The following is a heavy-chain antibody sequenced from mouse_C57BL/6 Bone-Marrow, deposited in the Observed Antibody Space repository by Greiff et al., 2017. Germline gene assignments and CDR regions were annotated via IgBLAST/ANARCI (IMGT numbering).Heavy chain of an antibody. J-gene: IGHJ2*01. D-gene: IGHD5-1*01. CDR3: ARSSTFFYYFDY. V-gene: IGHV1-47*01. CDR1: GYTFTTYP. CDR2: FHPYNDDT. Sequence: VQLQQSGAELVKPGASVKMSCKASGYTFTTYPIEWMKQNHGKSLEWIGNFHPYNDDTKYNEKFKGKATLNVEKASNTVYLELSRLTSDDSAVYYCARSSTFFYYFDYWGQGTTLTVSS.